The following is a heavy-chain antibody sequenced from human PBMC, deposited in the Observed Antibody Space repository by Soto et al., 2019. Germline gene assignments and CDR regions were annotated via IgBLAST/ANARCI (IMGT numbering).Heavy chain of an antibody. D-gene: IGHD5-18*01. CDR1: GGSTSSYY. CDR3: AKSLDSYRHLFDY. Sequence: SENLSLTCTVSGGSTSSYYWSWIRQPPGKRLEWIGYIYYSGSTDYNPSLKSRVTISVDTSKNQFSLKLSSVTAADTAVYYCAKSLDSYRHLFDYCGQGTLDLGSS. CDR2: IYYSGST. J-gene: IGHJ4*01. V-gene: IGHV4-59*01.